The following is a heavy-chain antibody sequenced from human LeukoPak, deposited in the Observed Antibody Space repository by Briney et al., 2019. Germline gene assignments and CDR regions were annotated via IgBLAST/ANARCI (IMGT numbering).Heavy chain of an antibody. V-gene: IGHV4-34*01. D-gene: IGHD3-3*01. J-gene: IGHJ6*03. CDR1: GGSFSGYY. CDR2: INHSGST. CDR3: ARRIRGYDRSQDYYMDV. Sequence: PSETLSLTCAVYGGSFSGYYWSWIRQPPGKGLEWIGEINHSGSTNYNPSLKSRVTISVDTSKNQFSLKLSSVTAADTAVYYRARRIRGYDRSQDYYMDVWGKGTTVTISS.